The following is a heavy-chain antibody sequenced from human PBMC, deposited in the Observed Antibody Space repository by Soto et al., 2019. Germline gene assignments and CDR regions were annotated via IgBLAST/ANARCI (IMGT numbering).Heavy chain of an antibody. V-gene: IGHV3-23*01. Sequence: EVQLLESGGGLVQPGGSLRLSCAASGFTFSSYAMSWVRQAPGKGLEWVSAISGTGGSTYYAGSVKGRFTISRDNSKTTLYLQMNSLRAEDTAVYYFAKDFLSGVLRFGLNYYYYGMDVWGQGTTVTVSS. D-gene: IGHD3-10*01. CDR1: GFTFSSYA. CDR3: AKDFLSGVLRFGLNYYYYGMDV. J-gene: IGHJ6*02. CDR2: ISGTGGST.